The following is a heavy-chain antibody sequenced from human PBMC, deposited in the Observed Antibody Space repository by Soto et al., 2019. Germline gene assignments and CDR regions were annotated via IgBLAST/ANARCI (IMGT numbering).Heavy chain of an antibody. J-gene: IGHJ3*01. Sequence: QVQLQESGPGLVKPSETLSLTCTVSGDSVRSGSYYWNWMRQPPGEGLEWIGNVYNNGSTDYNPSRKSRVTISVDTSKNQLSLTLRSVTTADTAVYYCAREVQRAFDLWGQGTMVTVSS. CDR3: AREVQRAFDL. V-gene: IGHV4-61*01. CDR1: GDSVRSGSYY. CDR2: VYNNGST.